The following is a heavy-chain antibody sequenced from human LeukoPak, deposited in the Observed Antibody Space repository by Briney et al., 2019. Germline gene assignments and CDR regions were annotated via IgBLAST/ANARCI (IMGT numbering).Heavy chain of an antibody. CDR1: GFTFVDYG. J-gene: IGHJ5*02. D-gene: IGHD2-2*02. CDR3: ARDLGYCSSTSCYSWFDP. V-gene: IGHV3-20*01. CDR2: INWNGGST. Sequence: AGGSLRLSCAASGFTFVDYGMSWVRQAPGKGLEWVSGINWNGGSTGYADSVKGRFTISRDNAKNSLYLQMNSLRAEDTALYHCARDLGYCSSTSCYSWFDPWGQGTLVTVSS.